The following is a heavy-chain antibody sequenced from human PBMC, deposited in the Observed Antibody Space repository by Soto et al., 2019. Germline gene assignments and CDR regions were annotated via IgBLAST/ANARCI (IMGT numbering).Heavy chain of an antibody. Sequence: VQLVESGGGLVQPGGSLRLSCATSGFDFNIYWMHWARQVPGKGLVWLSRINQDGTSAGYADSVRGRFTISRDNAKKTVYLQMNSLRVEDTAVYCCVEEGGAGTGYWGQGTLVTVSS. CDR3: VEEGGAGTGY. J-gene: IGHJ4*02. CDR1: GFDFNIYW. CDR2: INQDGTSA. D-gene: IGHD1-1*01. V-gene: IGHV3-74*01.